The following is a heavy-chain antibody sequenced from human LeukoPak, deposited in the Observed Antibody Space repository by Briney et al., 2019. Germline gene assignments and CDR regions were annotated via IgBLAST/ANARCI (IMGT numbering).Heavy chain of an antibody. CDR3: ASHDSSDYYLYRHFWY. Sequence: GGSLRLSCAASGFTFSNYSMHWVRQAPGKGLEWVSPIIGVGANTYQADSVKGRFTISRDNSKNTLYLQMSSLRAEDTAIYYCASHDSSDYYLYRHFWYWGQGALVTVPS. V-gene: IGHV3-23*01. CDR2: IIGVGANT. D-gene: IGHD3-22*01. J-gene: IGHJ4*02. CDR1: GFTFSNYS.